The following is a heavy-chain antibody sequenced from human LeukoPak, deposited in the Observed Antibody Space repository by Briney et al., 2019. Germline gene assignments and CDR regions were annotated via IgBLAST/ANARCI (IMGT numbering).Heavy chain of an antibody. J-gene: IGHJ6*03. D-gene: IGHD4-23*01. CDR3: APTYGDNPFDYYYMDV. V-gene: IGHV3-30*02. CDR1: GFTFSDYY. Sequence: GGSLRLSCAASGFTFSDYYMSWIRQAPGKGLEWVAFIRYDGSNKYYADSVKGRFTISRDNSKNTLYLQMNSLRAEDTAVYYCAPTYGDNPFDYYYMDVWGKGTTVTVSS. CDR2: IRYDGSNK.